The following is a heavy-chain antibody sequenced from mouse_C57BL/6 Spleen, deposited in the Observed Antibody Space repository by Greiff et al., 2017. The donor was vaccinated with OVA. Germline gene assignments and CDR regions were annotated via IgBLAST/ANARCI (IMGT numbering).Heavy chain of an antibody. J-gene: IGHJ4*01. Sequence: VQLQQPGAELVKPGASVKMSCKASGYTFTSYWITWVKQRPGQGLEWIGDIYPGSGSTNYNEKFKSKATLTVDTSSSTAYMQRSSLTSEDSAVYYCARSHYYGSSLYAMDYWGQGTSVTVSS. CDR3: ARSHYYGSSLYAMDY. D-gene: IGHD1-1*01. CDR1: GYTFTSYW. V-gene: IGHV1-55*01. CDR2: IYPGSGST.